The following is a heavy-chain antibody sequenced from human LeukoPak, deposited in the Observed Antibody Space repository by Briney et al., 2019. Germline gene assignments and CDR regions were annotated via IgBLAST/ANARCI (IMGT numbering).Heavy chain of an antibody. CDR2: VYYSGNT. J-gene: IGHJ4*03. D-gene: IGHD1-26*01. Sequence: PSETLSLNCTVSGGSISPYYWSWIRQPPGKGLEWIGYVYYSGNTNYNPSLKSRVTNSVDTSKNQVSLKLSSVTAADTAVFYCARHVGFPKCYFDSWGQGTLVTVSS. V-gene: IGHV4-59*08. CDR1: GGSISPYY. CDR3: ARHVGFPKCYFDS.